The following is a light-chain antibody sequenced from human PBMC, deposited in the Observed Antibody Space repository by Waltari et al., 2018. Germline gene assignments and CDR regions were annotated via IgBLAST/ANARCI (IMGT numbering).Light chain of an antibody. CDR3: CSYAGSSTWV. CDR2: EGS. Sequence: QSALTQPASVSGSPGQSLTISCTGTSRDVGSYNLVSWYQQHPGKAPKLMIYEGSKRPSGVSNRFSGSKSGNTASLTISGLQAEDEADYYCCSYAGSSTWVFGTGTKVTVL. V-gene: IGLV2-23*01. J-gene: IGLJ1*01. CDR1: SRDVGSYNL.